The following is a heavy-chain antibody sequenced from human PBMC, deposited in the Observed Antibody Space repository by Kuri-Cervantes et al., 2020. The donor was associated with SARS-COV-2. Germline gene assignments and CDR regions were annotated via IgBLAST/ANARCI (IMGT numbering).Heavy chain of an antibody. Sequence: SCTVSCGSISSSNCYWGWIRQPPGKGLEWIGSVYYSGGTYYNPSLESQVTISVDTSMNQFSLKVKSVTAADTAVYYCAKHYTESYTDGYYLHLANWFDPWGRGTLVTVSS. CDR1: CGSISSSNCY. CDR3: AKHYTESYTDGYYLHLANWFDP. D-gene: IGHD5-18*01. CDR2: VYYSGGT. V-gene: IGHV4-39*01. J-gene: IGHJ5*02.